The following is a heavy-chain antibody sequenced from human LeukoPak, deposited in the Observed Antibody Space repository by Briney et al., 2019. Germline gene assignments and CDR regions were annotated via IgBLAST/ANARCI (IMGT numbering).Heavy chain of an antibody. V-gene: IGHV4-30-4*01. Sequence: PSETLSLTCTVSGGSISSGDYYWSWIRQPPGKGLEWIGYIYYSGSTYYNPSLKSRVTISVDTSKNQFSLKLSSVTAADTAVYYCARVSLIGELSGAFDIWGQGTMVTVSS. CDR2: IYYSGST. CDR1: GGSISSGDYY. D-gene: IGHD3-10*01. J-gene: IGHJ3*02. CDR3: ARVSLIGELSGAFDI.